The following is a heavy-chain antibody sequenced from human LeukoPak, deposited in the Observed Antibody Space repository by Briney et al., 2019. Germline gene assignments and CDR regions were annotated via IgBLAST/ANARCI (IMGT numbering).Heavy chain of an antibody. Sequence: GGSLRLSCAASGFTFSSCSMNWVRQAPGKGLEWVSSISSDSSYIYYADSVRGRFTISRDNAKNSLYLQMSSLRAEDTAVYYCARIRDFGASYHYFYMDVWGKGTTVTVSS. CDR1: GFTFSSCS. J-gene: IGHJ6*03. D-gene: IGHD4-17*01. V-gene: IGHV3-21*04. CDR3: ARIRDFGASYHYFYMDV. CDR2: ISSDSSYI.